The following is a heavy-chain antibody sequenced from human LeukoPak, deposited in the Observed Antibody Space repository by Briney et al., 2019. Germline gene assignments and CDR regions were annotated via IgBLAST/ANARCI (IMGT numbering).Heavy chain of an antibody. V-gene: IGHV3-48*03. CDR3: ANSPKSDY. CDR1: GITFSNYE. Sequence: PGGSLRLSCAASGITFSNYEMNWVRQAPGKGLERLSYISSSGTTIYYADSVQGRFTISRDNSKNTLYLQTSSLRAEDTAVYYCANSPKSDYWGQGTLVTVSS. J-gene: IGHJ4*02. D-gene: IGHD1-26*01. CDR2: ISSSGTTI.